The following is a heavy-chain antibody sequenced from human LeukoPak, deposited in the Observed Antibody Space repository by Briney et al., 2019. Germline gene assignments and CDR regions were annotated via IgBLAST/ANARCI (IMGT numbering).Heavy chain of an antibody. CDR2: IIPIFGTA. CDR3: ARDIEPLGYYPGEVDY. CDR1: GGTFSSYA. J-gene: IGHJ4*02. D-gene: IGHD2-15*01. Sequence: SVKVSCKASGGTFSSYAISWVRQAPGQGLEWMGGIIPIFGTANYAQKFQGRVTITADESTSTAYMELSSLRSEDTAVYYCARDIEPLGYYPGEVDYWGQGTLVTVSS. V-gene: IGHV1-69*13.